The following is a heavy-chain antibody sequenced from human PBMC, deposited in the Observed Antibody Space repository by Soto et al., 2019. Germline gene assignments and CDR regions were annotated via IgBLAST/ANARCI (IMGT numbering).Heavy chain of an antibody. CDR3: ARVDLGYCSGGGCYSRYNWFDP. D-gene: IGHD2-15*01. CDR1: GYTFTSYA. CDR2: INAGNGNT. V-gene: IGHV1-3*01. Sequence: GASVKVSCKASGYTFTSYAMHWVRQAPGQRLEWMGWINAGNGNTKYSQKFQGRVTITRDTSASTAYMELSSLRSEDTAVYYCARVDLGYCSGGGCYSRYNWFDPWGQGTLVTVSS. J-gene: IGHJ5*02.